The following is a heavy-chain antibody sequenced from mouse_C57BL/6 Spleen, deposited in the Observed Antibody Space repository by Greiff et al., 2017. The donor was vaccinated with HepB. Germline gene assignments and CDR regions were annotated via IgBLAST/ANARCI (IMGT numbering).Heavy chain of an antibody. V-gene: IGHV3-6*01. Sequence: EVKLQESGPGLVKPSQSLSLTCSATGYSFTSGYYWNWIRQFPGNKRELMGYISYDGSNNYNPSLKNRINITRDTSKNQFCLKLNSVTTEDTAKYYCARDDYSAWFAYWGQGTLVTVSA. J-gene: IGHJ3*01. CDR1: GYSFTSGYY. D-gene: IGHD2-4*01. CDR2: ISYDGSN. CDR3: ARDDYSAWFAY.